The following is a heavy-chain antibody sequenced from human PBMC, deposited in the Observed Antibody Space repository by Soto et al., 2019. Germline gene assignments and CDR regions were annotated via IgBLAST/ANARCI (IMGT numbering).Heavy chain of an antibody. CDR1: GGTFSSYA. Sequence: ASVKVSCKASGGTFSSYAISWVRQAPGQGLEWMGGIIPIFGTANYAQKFQGRVTITADESTSTAYMELSSLRSEDTAVYYCARVKNYYDSSGYYYVGGNYYYGMDVWGQGTTVTVS. V-gene: IGHV1-69*13. CDR2: IIPIFGTA. J-gene: IGHJ6*02. D-gene: IGHD3-22*01. CDR3: ARVKNYYDSSGYYYVGGNYYYGMDV.